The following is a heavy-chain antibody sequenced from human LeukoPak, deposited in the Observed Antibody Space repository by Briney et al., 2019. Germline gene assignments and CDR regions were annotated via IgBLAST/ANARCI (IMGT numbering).Heavy chain of an antibody. CDR1: GGSISSRNW. J-gene: IGHJ4*02. CDR2: IYYSGST. Sequence: SSETLSLTCAVSGGSISSRNWWSWVRQPPGKGLEWIAEIYYSGSTNYNPSLKSRVTISVDKSKNQFSLKLSSVTAADTAVYYCARSIAARPRCFDYWGQGTLVTVSS. D-gene: IGHD6-6*01. CDR3: ARSIAARPRCFDY. V-gene: IGHV4-4*02.